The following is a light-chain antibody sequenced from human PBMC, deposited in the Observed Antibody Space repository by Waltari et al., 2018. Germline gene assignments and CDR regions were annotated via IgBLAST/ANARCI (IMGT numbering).Light chain of an antibody. CDR1: QSVRSH. Sequence: IVMTQSPATLSVSPGERATLSCRASQSVRSHLAWYQQKPGQAPRLLIYGASTRATGIPARFRGSGSGTEFTLTISSLQSEDFAVYYCQQYKNWPYTFGQGTKLEIK. V-gene: IGKV3-15*01. CDR3: QQYKNWPYT. J-gene: IGKJ2*01. CDR2: GAS.